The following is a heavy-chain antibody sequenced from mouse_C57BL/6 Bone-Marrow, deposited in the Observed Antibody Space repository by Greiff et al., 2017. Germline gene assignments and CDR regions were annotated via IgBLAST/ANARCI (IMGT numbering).Heavy chain of an antibody. D-gene: IGHD1-1*01. CDR1: GFTFSSYT. V-gene: IGHV5-9*01. CDR3: ARQGIITTVVDFDY. Sequence: EVKVVESGGGLVKPGGSLKLSCAASGFTFSSYTMSWVRQTPEQRLEWVATISGGGGNTYYPDSVKGRFTISRDNAKNTRYLQMSSLRSEDTALYYCARQGIITTVVDFDYWGQGTTLTVSS. J-gene: IGHJ2*01. CDR2: ISGGGGNT.